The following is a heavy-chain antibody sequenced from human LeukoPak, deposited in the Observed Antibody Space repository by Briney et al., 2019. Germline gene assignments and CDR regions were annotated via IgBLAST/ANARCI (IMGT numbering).Heavy chain of an antibody. V-gene: IGHV3-53*01. CDR3: ASADLSGSYFWYFDY. CDR1: GFTVSSNY. D-gene: IGHD1-26*01. CDR2: IYSGGST. J-gene: IGHJ4*02. Sequence: QSGGSLRPSCAASGFTVSSNYMSWVRQAPGKGLEWVSVIYSGGSTYYADSVKGRFTISRDNSKNTLYLQMNSLRAEDTAVYYCASADLSGSYFWYFDYWGQGTLVTVSS.